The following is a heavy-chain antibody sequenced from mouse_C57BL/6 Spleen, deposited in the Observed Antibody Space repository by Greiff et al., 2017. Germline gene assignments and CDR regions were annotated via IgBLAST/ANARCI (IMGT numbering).Heavy chain of an antibody. V-gene: IGHV3-6*01. CDR3: AREATVGYFDV. Sequence: EVKLLESGPGLVKPSQSLSLTCSFTGYSITSGYYWNWIRQFPGNKLEWMGYISYDGSNNYNPSLKNRISITRDTSKNQFFLKLNSVTTEDTATYYCAREATVGYFDVWGTGTTVTVSS. CDR1: GYSITSGYY. CDR2: ISYDGSN. D-gene: IGHD1-1*01. J-gene: IGHJ1*03.